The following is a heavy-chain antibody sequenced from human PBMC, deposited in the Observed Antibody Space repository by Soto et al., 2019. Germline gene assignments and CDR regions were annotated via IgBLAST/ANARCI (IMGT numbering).Heavy chain of an antibody. J-gene: IGHJ4*02. CDR1: GFTFDDYA. D-gene: IGHD6-6*01. V-gene: IGHV3-9*01. CDR2: INWNSGSI. Sequence: DVQLVESGGGLVQPGRSLRLSCAASGFTFDDYAMHWVWQAPGKGLEWVSSINWNSGSIGYADSVKGRFTISRDNAKNSLYLQMNSLRAEDTALYYCAKDDYSSSSGMDYWGQGTLVTVSS. CDR3: AKDDYSSSSGMDY.